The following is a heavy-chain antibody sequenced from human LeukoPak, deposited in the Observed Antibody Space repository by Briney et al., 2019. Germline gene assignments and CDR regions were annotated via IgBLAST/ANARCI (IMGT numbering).Heavy chain of an antibody. J-gene: IGHJ4*02. CDR1: GYTFTSYG. CDR2: ISAYNGNT. Sequence: GASVKVSCKASGYTFTSYGISWVRRAPGQGLEWMGWISAYNGNTNYAQKLQGSVTMTTDTSTSTAYMELRSLRSDDTAVYYCARDLELWYPVGYWGQGTLVTVSS. V-gene: IGHV1-18*01. D-gene: IGHD5-18*01. CDR3: ARDLELWYPVGY.